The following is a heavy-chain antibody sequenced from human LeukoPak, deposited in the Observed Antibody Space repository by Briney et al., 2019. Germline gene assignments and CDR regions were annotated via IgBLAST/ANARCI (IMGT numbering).Heavy chain of an antibody. CDR3: ARDDEEYYDISTGTSMVIDY. J-gene: IGHJ4*02. CDR2: INPNSGGT. CDR1: GYTFTGYY. Sequence: GASVKVSCKASGYTFTGYYMHWVRQAPGQGLEWMGWINPNSGGTNYAQKFQGRVTMTRDTSISTAYMELSRLRSDDTAVYYCARDDEEYYDISTGTSMVIDYWGQGTLVTVSS. D-gene: IGHD3-9*01. V-gene: IGHV1-2*02.